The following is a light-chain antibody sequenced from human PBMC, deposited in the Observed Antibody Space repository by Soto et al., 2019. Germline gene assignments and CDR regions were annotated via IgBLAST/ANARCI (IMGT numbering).Light chain of an antibody. CDR3: QHYGYPQWT. V-gene: IGKV3-20*01. CDR1: QTVGNIY. CDR2: GTS. Sequence: EIVLTQSPGTLSLSPGERATLSCRASQTVGNIYLGWYQQKPGQSPRLLISGTSNRATGIPDRFSGSGSGTDFTLTISRLAPEDFAVYYCQHYGYPQWTFGQGTKVEIK. J-gene: IGKJ1*01.